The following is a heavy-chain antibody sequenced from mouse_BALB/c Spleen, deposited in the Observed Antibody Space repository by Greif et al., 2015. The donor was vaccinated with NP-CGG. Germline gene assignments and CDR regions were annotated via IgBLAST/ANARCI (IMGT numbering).Heavy chain of an antibody. CDR2: ILPGRGST. V-gene: IGHV1-9*01. CDR3: ARTTESYFDY. Sequence: QVQLQQSGAELMKPGASVKISCKATGYTFSSYWIEWVKQRPGHGLEWIGEILPGRGSTNYNEKFKGKATFTADTSSNTAYMQLSSLTSEDSAVYYCARTTESYFDYWGQGTTLTVSS. D-gene: IGHD1-1*01. J-gene: IGHJ2*01. CDR1: GYTFSSYW.